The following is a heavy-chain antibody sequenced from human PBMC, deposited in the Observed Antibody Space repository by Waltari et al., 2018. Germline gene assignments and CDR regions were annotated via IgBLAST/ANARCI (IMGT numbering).Heavy chain of an antibody. Sequence: QVQLVQSGAEVKKPGSSVKVSCKASVGTFSSYAISWVRQAPGQGLEWMGGCIPSLGIANYEPEFQGRVTITAEESTSTAYMVLSSLRSEDKAVYYCAGEGSFGGPNWFDPWGQGTLVTVSS. CDR2: CIPSLGIA. V-gene: IGHV1-69*10. CDR1: VGTFSSYA. CDR3: AGEGSFGGPNWFDP. J-gene: IGHJ5*02. D-gene: IGHD3-16*01.